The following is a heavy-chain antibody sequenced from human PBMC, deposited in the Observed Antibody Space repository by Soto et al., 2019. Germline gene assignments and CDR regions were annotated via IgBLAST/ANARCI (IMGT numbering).Heavy chain of an antibody. CDR3: AKLFWSAYYLDS. V-gene: IGHV3-23*01. CDR2: ISGSGGST. J-gene: IGHJ4*02. CDR1: GFTFSSYA. D-gene: IGHD3-3*01. Sequence: GGSLRLSCAASGFTFSSYAMSWVRQAPGKGLEWVSAISGSGGSTYYADSVKGRFTISRDNSKNTLYLQMNSLRAEDTAVYHCAKLFWSAYYLDSWGQGTLVTVSS.